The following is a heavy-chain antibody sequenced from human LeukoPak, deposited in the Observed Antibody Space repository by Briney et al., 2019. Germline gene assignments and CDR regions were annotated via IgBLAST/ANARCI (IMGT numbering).Heavy chain of an antibody. Sequence: PSETLSPTCSVSNYSISDGYYWGWIRQPPGKGLEWIGGVYHSGATYYTPSLKSRVTISVDTSKNQFSLNLTSVTAADTAVYYCARDSRSLGVTTVTRGFDYWGQGTLVTVSS. CDR3: ARDSRSLGVTTVTRGFDY. CDR2: VYHSGAT. J-gene: IGHJ4*02. V-gene: IGHV4-38-2*02. CDR1: NYSISDGYY. D-gene: IGHD4-17*01.